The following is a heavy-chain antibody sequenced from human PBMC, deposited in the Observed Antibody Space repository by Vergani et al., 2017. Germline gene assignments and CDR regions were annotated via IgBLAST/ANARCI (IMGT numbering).Heavy chain of an antibody. J-gene: IGHJ4*02. V-gene: IGHV1-24*01. Sequence: QVQLVQSGAEVKKPGSSVKVSCKASGGTFSSYTISWVRQAPGKGLEWMGGFDPEDGETIYAQKFQGRVTMTEDTSTDTAYMELSSLRSEDTAVYYCATVPPGITGTEIKYYFDYWGQGTLVTVSS. CDR1: GGTFSSYT. CDR3: ATVPPGITGTEIKYYFDY. CDR2: FDPEDGET. D-gene: IGHD1-7*01.